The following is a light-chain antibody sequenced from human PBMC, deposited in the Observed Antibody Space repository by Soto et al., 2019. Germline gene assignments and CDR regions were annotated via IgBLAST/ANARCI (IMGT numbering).Light chain of an antibody. CDR1: QSVSSN. Sequence: IVMTQSPATLSVSPGERATLSCRASQSVSSNLAWYQQKPGQAPRLLIYGASTRATGIPARFSGSGSGTEFTLTISSLQSEDFAVYYCKQYNNWPWTFGQGTKVDIX. V-gene: IGKV3-15*01. CDR2: GAS. J-gene: IGKJ1*01. CDR3: KQYNNWPWT.